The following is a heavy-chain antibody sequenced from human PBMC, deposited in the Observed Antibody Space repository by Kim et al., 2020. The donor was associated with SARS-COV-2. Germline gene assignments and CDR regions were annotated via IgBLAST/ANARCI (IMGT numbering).Heavy chain of an antibody. Sequence: ASLKVSCKASGYTFTSYDINWVRQATGQGLEWMGWMNPNSGNTGYAQKFQGRVTMTRNTSISTAYMELSSLRSEDTAVYYCARVRYSYGYSADYWGQGTLVTVSS. J-gene: IGHJ4*02. CDR3: ARVRYSYGYSADY. D-gene: IGHD5-18*01. CDR2: MNPNSGNT. CDR1: GYTFTSYD. V-gene: IGHV1-8*01.